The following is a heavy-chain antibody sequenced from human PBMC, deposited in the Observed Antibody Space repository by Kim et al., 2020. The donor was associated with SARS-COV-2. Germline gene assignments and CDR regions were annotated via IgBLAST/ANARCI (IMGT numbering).Heavy chain of an antibody. V-gene: IGHV3-23*01. CDR3: AKLTGTSPFDL. J-gene: IGHJ2*01. Sequence: GGSLRLSCAASGFTFSIYGMSWVRQAPGKGLEWVSISGSGGTTYYADSVKGRFTISRDNSKNTLFLQMNNLRADDTAVYYCAKLTGTSPFDLWGRGTLVTVSS. CDR1: GFTFSIYG. D-gene: IGHD1-7*01. CDR2: ISGSGGTT.